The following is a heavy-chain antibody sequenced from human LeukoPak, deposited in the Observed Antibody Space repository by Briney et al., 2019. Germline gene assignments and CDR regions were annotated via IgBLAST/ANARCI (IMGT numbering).Heavy chain of an antibody. V-gene: IGHV3-30*18. Sequence: GGSLRLSCAASGFTFSTYGMHWVRQAPGKGLEWVAVISYDGSNKYYADSVKGRFTISRDNSKNTLYLQMNSLRAEDTAVYYCAKDGHSPFDYWGQGTLVTVSS. CDR2: ISYDGSNK. CDR1: GFTFSTYG. CDR3: AKDGHSPFDY. D-gene: IGHD2-15*01. J-gene: IGHJ4*02.